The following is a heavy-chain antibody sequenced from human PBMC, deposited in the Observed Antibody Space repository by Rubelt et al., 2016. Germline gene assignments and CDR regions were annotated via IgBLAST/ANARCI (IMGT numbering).Heavy chain of an antibody. CDR1: GGTFSSYA. CDR2: IIPIFGTA. D-gene: IGHD6-6*01. CDR3: AATIAIRPYYFDY. V-gene: IGHV1-69*01. J-gene: IGHJ4*02. Sequence: QVQLVQSGAEVKKPGSSVKVSCKASGGTFSSYAISWVRQAPGPGLEWMGGIIPIFGTANYAQKFQGRITMTADESTSTVYMGLGSLRSEDTAGYYCAATIAIRPYYFDYWGQGTLVTVSS.